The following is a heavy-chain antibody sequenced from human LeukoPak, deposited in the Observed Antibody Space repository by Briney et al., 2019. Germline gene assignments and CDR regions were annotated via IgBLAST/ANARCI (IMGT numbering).Heavy chain of an antibody. D-gene: IGHD3-10*01. J-gene: IGHJ3*02. CDR1: GYSISSGYY. CDR3: ARAPGGYGSGSRGAFDM. CDR2: IYHSGST. V-gene: IGHV4-38-2*02. Sequence: SETLSLTCTVSGYSISSGYYWGWIRQPPGKGLEWIGSIYHSGSTYYNPSLKSRVTISVDTSKNQFSLKLSSVTAADTAVYYCARAPGGYGSGSRGAFDMWGQGTMVIVSS.